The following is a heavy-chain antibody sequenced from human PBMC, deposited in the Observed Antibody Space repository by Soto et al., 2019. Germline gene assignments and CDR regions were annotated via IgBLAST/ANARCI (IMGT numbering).Heavy chain of an antibody. J-gene: IGHJ4*02. V-gene: IGHV4-34*12. CDR3: AARAFSSGWAY. Sequence: QVQLQQWGAGLLKPSETLSLTCAVYGGSFSAYYWSWIRQSPGKGLEWIGESIHSGNTNYNPSLKSRVIISVDTSKNQFSPKLSSVTAADTAVYYCAARAFSSGWAYWGQGILVTVSS. D-gene: IGHD6-19*01. CDR1: GGSFSAYY. CDR2: SIHSGNT.